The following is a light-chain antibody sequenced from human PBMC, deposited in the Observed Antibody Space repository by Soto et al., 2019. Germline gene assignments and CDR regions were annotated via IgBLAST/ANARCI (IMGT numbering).Light chain of an antibody. CDR3: SSYTSSSTLVV. Sequence: QSALTQPASVSGSPGQSITISCTGTSSDVGGYNYVSWYQQHPGKAPKLMIYDVSNRPSGVSNRFSGSKXXXTASLTXSGLQAEDEADYYCSSYTSSSTLVVFGGGTKLTVL. CDR2: DVS. J-gene: IGLJ2*01. CDR1: SSDVGGYNY. V-gene: IGLV2-14*01.